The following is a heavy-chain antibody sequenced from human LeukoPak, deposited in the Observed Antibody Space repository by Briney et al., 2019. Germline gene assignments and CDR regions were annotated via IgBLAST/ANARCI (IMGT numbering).Heavy chain of an antibody. D-gene: IGHD3-22*01. CDR3: TEFYFDRSGYADY. Sequence: SETLSLTCTVSGVSISTTGYYWAWIRQPPGKGLEWIASIYYSGSTYYNSSLKSRVTISVDTSRNQFSLKLSSVTAADTAVYYCTEFYFDRSGYADYWGQGTLVTVSS. CDR2: IYYSGST. V-gene: IGHV4-39*01. CDR1: GVSISTTGYY. J-gene: IGHJ4*02.